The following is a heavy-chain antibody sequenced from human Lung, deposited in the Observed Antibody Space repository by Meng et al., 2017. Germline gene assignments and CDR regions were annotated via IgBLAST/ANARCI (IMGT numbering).Heavy chain of an antibody. CDR3: ARRSLLWFGELFRY. CDR2: INHSGST. J-gene: IGHJ4*02. Sequence: QVQLQPWGAGLLKPSGTLSLPVAVYGGSFSGYYWSWIRQPPGKGLEWIGEINHSGSTNYNPSLKSRVTISVDTSKNQFSLKLSSVTAADTAVYYCARRSLLWFGELFRYWGQGTLVTVSS. V-gene: IGHV4-34*01. D-gene: IGHD3-10*01. CDR1: GGSFSGYY.